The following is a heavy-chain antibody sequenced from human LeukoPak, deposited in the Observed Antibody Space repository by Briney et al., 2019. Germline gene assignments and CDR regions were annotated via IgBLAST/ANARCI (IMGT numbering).Heavy chain of an antibody. CDR2: IYYSGSS. CDR1: GGSICSSNYY. J-gene: IGHJ4*02. Sequence: PSETLSLTCTVSGGSICSSNYYWGWVRQPPGKGLEWIATIYYSGSSYYNPSLKSRVTISVDTSKNQFSLKLSSVTAADTAVYYCARLAQGSGTYGFDYWGQGTLVTVSS. V-gene: IGHV4-39*01. D-gene: IGHD3-10*01. CDR3: ARLAQGSGTYGFDY.